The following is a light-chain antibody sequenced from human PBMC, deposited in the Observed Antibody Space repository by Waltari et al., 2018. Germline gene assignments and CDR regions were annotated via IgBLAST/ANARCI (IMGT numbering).Light chain of an antibody. V-gene: IGLV3-1*01. CDR1: KLGDKY. CDR2: QDT. Sequence: SYELTQPPSVSVSPGQTASIPCSGGKLGDKYACWYQQKPGQSPVLVLYQDTKRPSGIPELFSGSNSGNTATLTISGTQAMDEAEYYCQAWDSSTYHVVVGGGTKLTVL. J-gene: IGLJ2*01. CDR3: QAWDSSTYHVV.